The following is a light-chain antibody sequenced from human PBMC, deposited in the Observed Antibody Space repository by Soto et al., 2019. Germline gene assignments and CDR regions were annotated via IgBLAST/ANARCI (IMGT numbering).Light chain of an antibody. CDR2: GNS. CDR3: QSYDSSRSGWV. CDR1: SSNIGARYD. J-gene: IGLJ3*02. Sequence: QSVLTQPPSVSGAPGQRVTISCTGSSSNIGARYDVHWYQQLPGTAPKLLIYGNSNRPSGVPDRFSGSKSGTSASLAITGRQAEEEADYYCQSYDSSRSGWVFGGGTKVTVL. V-gene: IGLV1-40*01.